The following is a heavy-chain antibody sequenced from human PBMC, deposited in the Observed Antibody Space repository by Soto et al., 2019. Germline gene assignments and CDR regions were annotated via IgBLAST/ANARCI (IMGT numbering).Heavy chain of an antibody. J-gene: IGHJ5*02. CDR3: ARADTPTGTSLWFDP. CDR1: GGSFSGYY. D-gene: IGHD1-7*01. Sequence: SETLSLTCAVYGGSFSGYYWSWIRQPPGKGLEWIGEINHSGSTNYNPSLKSRVTISVDTSKNQFSLKLSSVTAADTAVYYCARADTPTGTSLWFDPWGQEPWSPSPQ. CDR2: INHSGST. V-gene: IGHV4-34*01.